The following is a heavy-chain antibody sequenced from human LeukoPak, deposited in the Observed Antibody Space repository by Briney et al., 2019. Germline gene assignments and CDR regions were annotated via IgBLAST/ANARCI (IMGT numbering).Heavy chain of an antibody. CDR2: IYHSGST. J-gene: IGHJ4*02. Sequence: SQTLSLTCAASGGSISSGGYSWSWIRQPPGKGLEWIGYIYHSGSTYYNPSLKSRVTISVDRSKNQFSLKLSSVTAADTAVYYCARSPLVYSSGWYGNYFDYWGRGTLVTVSS. D-gene: IGHD6-19*01. CDR3: ARSPLVYSSGWYGNYFDY. V-gene: IGHV4-30-2*01. CDR1: GGSISSGGYS.